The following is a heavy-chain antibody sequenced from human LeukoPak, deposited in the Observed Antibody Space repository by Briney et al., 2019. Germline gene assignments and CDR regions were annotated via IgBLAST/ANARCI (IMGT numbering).Heavy chain of an antibody. V-gene: IGHV1-2*02. D-gene: IGHD6-19*01. CDR2: INPNSGGT. CDR1: GYTFTGYY. J-gene: IGHJ4*02. CDR3: ARDRAGTRGWFDY. Sequence: ASVKVSCKASGYTFTGYYMHWVRQAPGQGLEWMGWINPNSGGTNYAQKFQGRVTMTRDTSISTAYMELSRLRSDDTAVYYCARDRAGTRGWFDYWGQGTLVTVSS.